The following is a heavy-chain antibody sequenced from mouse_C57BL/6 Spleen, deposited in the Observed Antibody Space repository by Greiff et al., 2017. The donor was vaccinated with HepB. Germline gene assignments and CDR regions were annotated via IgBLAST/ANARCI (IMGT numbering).Heavy chain of an antibody. D-gene: IGHD4-1*01. CDR1: GYTFTSYW. J-gene: IGHJ1*03. CDR3: ARDWVGRRYVDV. CDR2: INPSNGGT. V-gene: IGHV1-53*01. Sequence: QVQLQQPGTELVKPGASVKLSCKASGYTFTSYWMHWVKQRPGQGLEWIGNINPSNGGTNYNEKFKSKATLTVDKSSSTAYMQLRSLTSEDSAVYYCARDWVGRRYVDVWGTGTTVTVSS.